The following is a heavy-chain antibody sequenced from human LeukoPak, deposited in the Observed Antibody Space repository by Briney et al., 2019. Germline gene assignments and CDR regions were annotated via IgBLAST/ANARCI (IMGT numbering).Heavy chain of an antibody. CDR3: ARHNPRRGIDY. CDR1: GYSISSGYY. Sequence: SETLSLTCTVSGYSISSGYYWGWIRQPPGKGLEWIGEIHHGGSTNYNPSLKSRVTISVDKSKNQFSLKLSSVTAADTAVYYCARHNPRRGIDYWGQGTLVTVSS. V-gene: IGHV4-38-2*02. J-gene: IGHJ4*02. D-gene: IGHD1-14*01. CDR2: IHHGGST.